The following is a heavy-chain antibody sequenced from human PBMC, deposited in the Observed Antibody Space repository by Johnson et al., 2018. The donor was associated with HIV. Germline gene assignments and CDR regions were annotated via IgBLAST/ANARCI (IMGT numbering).Heavy chain of an antibody. CDR3: ARDRASAGTDAFDI. J-gene: IGHJ3*02. D-gene: IGHD6-13*01. CDR2: INWNGGNT. V-gene: IGHV3-11*04. Sequence: QVQLVESGGGLIQPGGSLRLSCAASGFTVSSNYMSWVRQAPAKGLEWVSGINWNGGNTGYADSMKGRFTISRDNAKNSLDLQMNSLRAEDTAVYYCARDRASAGTDAFDIWGQGTMVTVSS. CDR1: GFTVSSNY.